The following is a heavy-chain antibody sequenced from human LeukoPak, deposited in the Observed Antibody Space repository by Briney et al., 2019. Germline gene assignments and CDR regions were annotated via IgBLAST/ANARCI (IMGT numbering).Heavy chain of an antibody. CDR1: GFSPSTSGMR. CDR3: ARTPYCGGDCYVDY. CDR2: IDWDDDK. D-gene: IGHD2-21*02. Sequence: SGPTPVNPTQTLTLTCTFSGFSPSTSGMRVSWIRQPPGKALEWLARIDWDDDKFYSTSLKTRLTISKDTSKNQVVLTMTNMDPVDTATYYCARTPYCGGDCYVDYWGQGTLVTASS. J-gene: IGHJ4*02. V-gene: IGHV2-70*04.